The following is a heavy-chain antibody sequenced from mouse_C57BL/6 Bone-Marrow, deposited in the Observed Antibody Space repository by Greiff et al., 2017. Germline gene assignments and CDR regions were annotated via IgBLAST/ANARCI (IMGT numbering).Heavy chain of an antibody. D-gene: IGHD2-4*01. CDR1: GYTFTSYW. Sequence: QVQLKQPGAELVKPGASVKLSCKASGYTFTSYWMHWVKQRPGQGLEWIGMIHPNSGSTNYNEKFKSKATLTVDKSSSTAYMQLSSLTSEDSAVYYCARGGWDYPAYWGQGTLVTVSA. CDR2: IHPNSGST. CDR3: ARGGWDYPAY. J-gene: IGHJ3*01. V-gene: IGHV1-64*01.